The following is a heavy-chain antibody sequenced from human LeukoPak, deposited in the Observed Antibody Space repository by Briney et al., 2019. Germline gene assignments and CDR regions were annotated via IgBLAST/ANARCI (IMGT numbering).Heavy chain of an antibody. CDR2: TYYRSKWYN. CDR1: GDSVSSNSAA. Sequence: SQTLSLTCAISGDSVSSNSAAWHWIRQSPSRGLEWLGRTYYRSKWYNDYAVSVKSRMTINPDTSKNQFSLQLNSVTPEDTAVYYCARAKAGTFGWSDPWGQGTLVTVSS. D-gene: IGHD6-13*01. J-gene: IGHJ5*02. CDR3: ARAKAGTFGWSDP. V-gene: IGHV6-1*01.